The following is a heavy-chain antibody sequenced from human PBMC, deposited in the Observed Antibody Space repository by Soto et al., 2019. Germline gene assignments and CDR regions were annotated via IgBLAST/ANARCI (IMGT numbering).Heavy chain of an antibody. CDR2: IYYSGST. CDR3: ARGDTAMAEFDY. CDR1: GGSISSGDYY. D-gene: IGHD5-18*01. Sequence: LSLTCTVSGGSISSGDYYWSWIRQPPGKGLEWIGCIYYSGSTYYNPSLKSRVTISVDTSKNQFSLKLSSVTAADTAVYYCARGDTAMAEFDYWGQGTLVTVSS. J-gene: IGHJ4*02. V-gene: IGHV4-30-4*01.